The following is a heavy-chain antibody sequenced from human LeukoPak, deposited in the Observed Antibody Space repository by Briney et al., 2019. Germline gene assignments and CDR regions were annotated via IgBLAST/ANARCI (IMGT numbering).Heavy chain of an antibody. CDR3: ARVSRAVAGTGSFDY. J-gene: IGHJ4*02. CDR2: INDGGTTI. Sequence: GGSLRLSCAASGFTFGRYEMNWVRQAPGKWLEWLSYINDGGTTIYYADSVEGRFTISRDNAKNSLYLQMNSLRAEDTAVYYCARVSRAVAGTGSFDYWGQGTPVTVTS. D-gene: IGHD6-19*01. V-gene: IGHV3-48*03. CDR1: GFTFGRYE.